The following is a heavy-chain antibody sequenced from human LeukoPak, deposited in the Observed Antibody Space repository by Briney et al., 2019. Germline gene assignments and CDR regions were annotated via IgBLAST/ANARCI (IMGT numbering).Heavy chain of an antibody. CDR2: IIPIFGTA. D-gene: IGHD6-19*01. CDR1: GSTFSSYA. V-gene: IGHV1-69*13. Sequence: SVKVSCKASGSTFSSYAISWVRQAPGQGLEWMGGIIPIFGTANYAQKFQGRVTITADESTSTAYMELSSLRSEDTAVYYCAREWTGYSSFDPWGQGTLVTVSS. J-gene: IGHJ5*02. CDR3: AREWTGYSSFDP.